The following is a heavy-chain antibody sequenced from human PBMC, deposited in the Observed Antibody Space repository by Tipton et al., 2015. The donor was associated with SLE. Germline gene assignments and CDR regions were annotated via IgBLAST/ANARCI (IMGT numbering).Heavy chain of an antibody. Sequence: TLSLTCTVSGGSISSSSYYWGWIRQPPGKGLEWIGNIYYTGNTFYSPSLKSRVTISVDTSKNQFSLKLSSVTAADTAVYYCASLERYSGYDWHFDYWGQGTLVTVSS. V-gene: IGHV4-39*07. J-gene: IGHJ4*02. CDR1: GGSISSSSYY. D-gene: IGHD5-12*01. CDR2: IYYTGNT. CDR3: ASLERYSGYDWHFDY.